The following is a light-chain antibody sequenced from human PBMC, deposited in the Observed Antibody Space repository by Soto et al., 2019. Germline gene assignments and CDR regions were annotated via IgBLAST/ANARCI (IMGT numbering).Light chain of an antibody. CDR2: QTS. V-gene: IGKV1-5*03. Sequence: DIQMTQSPSTLSASVGDRVTITCRASQSIDSWLAWYQQKPGRAPKLLIYQTSSLESGVPSRFSGSRSGTEFTLTISNLQPDDFVTYYCQQYRSYSWTFGQGSKVEIK. J-gene: IGKJ1*01. CDR3: QQYRSYSWT. CDR1: QSIDSW.